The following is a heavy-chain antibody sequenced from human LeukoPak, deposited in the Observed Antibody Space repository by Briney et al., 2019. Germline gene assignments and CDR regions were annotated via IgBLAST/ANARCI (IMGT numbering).Heavy chain of an antibody. CDR3: ARDQVGATGGGFDY. V-gene: IGHV4-39*07. CDR1: GGSISSSSYY. Sequence: SETLSLTCTVSGGSISSSSYYWGWIRQPPGKGLEWIGSIYYSGSTYYNPSLKSRVTISVDTSKNQFSLKLSSVTAADTAVYYCARDQVGATGGGFDYWGQGTLVTVSS. CDR2: IYYSGST. D-gene: IGHD1-26*01. J-gene: IGHJ4*02.